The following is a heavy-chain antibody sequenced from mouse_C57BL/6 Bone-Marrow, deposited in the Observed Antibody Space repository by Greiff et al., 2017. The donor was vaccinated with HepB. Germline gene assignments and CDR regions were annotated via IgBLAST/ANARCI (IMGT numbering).Heavy chain of an antibody. CDR1: GYTFTSYG. J-gene: IGHJ2*01. V-gene: IGHV1-81*01. CDR2: IYPRSGNT. Sequence: QVQLQQSGAELARPGASVKLSCKASGYTFTSYGISWVKQRPGQGLEWIGEIYPRSGNTYYNEKFKGKATLTADKSSSTAYMELRSRTSEDSAVYYCARGDWGVGTDYWGQGTTLTVSS. D-gene: IGHD2-13*01. CDR3: ARGDWGVGTDY.